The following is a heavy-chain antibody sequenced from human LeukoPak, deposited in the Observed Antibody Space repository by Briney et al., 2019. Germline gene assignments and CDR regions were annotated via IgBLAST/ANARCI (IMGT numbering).Heavy chain of an antibody. J-gene: IGHJ4*02. CDR2: ISWNSGSI. D-gene: IGHD4-17*01. V-gene: IGHV3-9*01. CDR3: AKASTATTTIPYYFDY. Sequence: GGSLRLSCAASGFTFDDYAMHWARQAPGKGLEWVSGISWNSGSIDYADSVKGRFTISRDNAKNSLYLQMNSLRAEDTAFYYCAKASTATTTIPYYFDYWGQGTLVTVSS. CDR1: GFTFDDYA.